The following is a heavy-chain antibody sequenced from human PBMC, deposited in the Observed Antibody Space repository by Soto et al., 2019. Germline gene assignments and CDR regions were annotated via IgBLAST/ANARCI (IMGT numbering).Heavy chain of an antibody. Sequence: SVKVSCKASGGTFSSYAISWVRQAPGQGLEWMGGIIPIFGTANYAQKFQGRVTITADKSTSTAYMELSSLRSEDTAVYYCARGQYDFWSGYFRGAGGMDVWGQGTTVTVSS. J-gene: IGHJ6*02. CDR3: ARGQYDFWSGYFRGAGGMDV. V-gene: IGHV1-69*06. CDR1: GGTFSSYA. CDR2: IIPIFGTA. D-gene: IGHD3-3*01.